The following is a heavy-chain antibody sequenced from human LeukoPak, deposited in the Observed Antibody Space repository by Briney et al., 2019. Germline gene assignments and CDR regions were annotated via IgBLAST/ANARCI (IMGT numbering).Heavy chain of an antibody. CDR1: GFTFSSYA. J-gene: IGHJ4*02. CDR3: TRSEDYDYVWGSYRYIFDY. Sequence: GGSLRLSCAASGFTFSSYAMHWVRQAPGKGLEYVSAISSNGGSTYYANSVKGRFTISRDNSKNTLYHQMGSLRAEDMAVYYCTRSEDYDYVWGSYRYIFDYWGQGTLLTVSS. CDR2: ISSNGGST. V-gene: IGHV3-64*01. D-gene: IGHD3-16*02.